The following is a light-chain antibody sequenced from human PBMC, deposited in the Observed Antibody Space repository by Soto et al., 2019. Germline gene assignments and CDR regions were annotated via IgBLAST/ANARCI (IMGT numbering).Light chain of an antibody. CDR2: GAS. V-gene: IGKV3D-20*02. J-gene: IGKJ1*01. Sequence: EIVLTQSPGTLSLSPGERATLSCRASQSVSSSYLAWYQQRPGQAPRLLIHGASSRATGIPDRFSGSGSGTDFTLTISSLEPEDFAVYYCQQRSNWPTFGQGTKVDIK. CDR1: QSVSSSY. CDR3: QQRSNWPT.